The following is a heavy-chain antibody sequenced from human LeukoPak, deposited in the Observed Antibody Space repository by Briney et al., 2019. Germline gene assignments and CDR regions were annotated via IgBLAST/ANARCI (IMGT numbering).Heavy chain of an antibody. Sequence: PSQTLSLTCAVSGGSISSGGYSWSWIRQPPGKGLEWIGYIYHSGSTYYNPSLKSRVTISVDRSKNQFSLKLSSVTAADTAVYYCARLQYSSTRVGYYGMDVWAQGTTVTVSS. CDR3: ARLQYSSTRVGYYGMDV. V-gene: IGHV4-30-2*01. D-gene: IGHD2-2*01. J-gene: IGHJ6*02. CDR2: IYHSGST. CDR1: GGSISSGGYS.